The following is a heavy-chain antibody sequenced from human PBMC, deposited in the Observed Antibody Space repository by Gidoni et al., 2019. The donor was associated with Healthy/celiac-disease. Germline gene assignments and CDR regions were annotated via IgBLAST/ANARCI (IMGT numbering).Heavy chain of an antibody. Sequence: QVQLVESGGGLVKPGGSLRLSCAASGFTFSDYYLGWLRQAPGKGLEWVSYISSSGSTIYYADSVKGRFTISRDNAKNSLYLQMNSLRAEDTAVYYCARDKWELPSTPVSYYYGMDVWGQGTTVTVSS. CDR2: ISSSGSTI. CDR3: ARDKWELPSTPVSYYYGMDV. V-gene: IGHV3-11*01. CDR1: GFTFSDYY. J-gene: IGHJ6*02. D-gene: IGHD1-26*01.